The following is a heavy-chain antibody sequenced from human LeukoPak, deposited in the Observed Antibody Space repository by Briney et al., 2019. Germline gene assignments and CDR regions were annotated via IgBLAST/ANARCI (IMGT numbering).Heavy chain of an antibody. J-gene: IGHJ6*02. CDR1: GFTFRNYG. D-gene: IGHD3-16*01. CDR2: ISYDGGHQ. V-gene: IGHV3-30*18. CDR3: AKDRRMMSAYYDMDV. Sequence: GRSLRLSCEASGFTFRNYGVPWVRQAPGKGMEWVAVISYDGGHQYSADSVKGRFTLSRDNSKNTVYLQLNSLRAEDTAVYYCAKDRRMMSAYYDMDVWGQGTPVTVSS.